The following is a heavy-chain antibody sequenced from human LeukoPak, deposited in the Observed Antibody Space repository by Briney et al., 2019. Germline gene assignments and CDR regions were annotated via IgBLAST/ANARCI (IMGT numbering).Heavy chain of an antibody. Sequence: GASVKVSCKASGGTFSTYAISWVRQAPGQGLESMGGIIPIFGTANYAQKFQGRVTITADESTSTAYMELSSLRSEDTAVYYCASRSVVVPAAMAPKFDYWGQGTLVTVSS. CDR2: IIPIFGTA. CDR3: ASRSVVVPAAMAPKFDY. V-gene: IGHV1-69*13. D-gene: IGHD2-2*01. CDR1: GGTFSTYA. J-gene: IGHJ4*02.